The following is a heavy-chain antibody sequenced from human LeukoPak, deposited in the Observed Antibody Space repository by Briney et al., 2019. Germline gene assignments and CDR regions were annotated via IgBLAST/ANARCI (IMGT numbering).Heavy chain of an antibody. CDR2: IYYSGST. CDR3: ARGITMVRGVIRKTYNWFDP. J-gene: IGHJ5*02. Sequence: SETLSLTCTVSGGSISSSSYYWGWIRQPPGKGLEWIGSIYYSGSTSYNPSLKSRVTISVDTSKNQFSLKLSSVTAADTAVYYCARGITMVRGVIRKTYNWFDPWGQGTLVTVSS. CDR1: GGSISSSSYY. D-gene: IGHD3-10*01. V-gene: IGHV4-39*07.